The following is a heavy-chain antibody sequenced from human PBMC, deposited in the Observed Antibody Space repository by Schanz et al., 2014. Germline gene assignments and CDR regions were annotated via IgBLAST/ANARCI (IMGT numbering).Heavy chain of an antibody. CDR3: ARGGSGSHYRLDY. CDR1: GFTFSGFW. V-gene: IGHV3-48*01. J-gene: IGHJ4*02. Sequence: EVQLVQSGGGLVQPGGSLRLSCAASGFTFSGFWMTWVRQAPGKGLEWVSYISGSSRTIYYADSMKGRFTVSRDNAENALYLQMNSLRAEDTGFYCCARGGSGSHYRLDYWGQGTLVTVSS. CDR2: ISGSSRTI. D-gene: IGHD1-26*01.